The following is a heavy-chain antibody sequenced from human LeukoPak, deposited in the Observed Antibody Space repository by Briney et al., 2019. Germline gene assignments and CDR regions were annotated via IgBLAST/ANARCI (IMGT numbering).Heavy chain of an antibody. J-gene: IGHJ4*02. CDR3: AQSRFPSSGSAFDY. CDR1: GFTFSKYA. V-gene: IGHV3-23*01. CDR2: ISGSGGST. Sequence: GGSLRLSCAASGFTFSKYAMGWVRQAPGKGLEWVSAISGSGGSTYYADSVKGRFTISRDSSKSTLYLQMNSLRAEDTAVYYCAQSRFPSSGSAFDYWGQGTLVTVSS. D-gene: IGHD2-21*01.